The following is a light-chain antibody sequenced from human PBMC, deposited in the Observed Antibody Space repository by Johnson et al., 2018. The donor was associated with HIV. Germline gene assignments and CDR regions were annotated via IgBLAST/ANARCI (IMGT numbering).Light chain of an antibody. CDR3: GTWDSSLRVGF. CDR1: SSNIGNNY. Sequence: QSVLTQSPSVSAAPGQKVTISCSGSSSNIGNNYVSWYQQLPRSAPKLLIYDNNKRPSGIPDRFSGSKSGTSATLGITGLQTGDEADYYCGTWDSSLRVGFFGTGTKVTVL. J-gene: IGLJ1*01. V-gene: IGLV1-51*01. CDR2: DNN.